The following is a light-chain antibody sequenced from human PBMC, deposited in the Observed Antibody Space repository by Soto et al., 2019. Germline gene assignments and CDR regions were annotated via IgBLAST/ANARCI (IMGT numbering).Light chain of an antibody. CDR1: QSVDNY. CDR2: AAS. CDR3: QQDLRSPLT. Sequence: IQMTQSPSSLSASLGDRSTVTCQASQSVDNYLNWYQQKPGKAPGLLIYAASSLESGVPSRFSGSGSGTEFTLTIRSLQPEDFATYYCQQDLRSPLTFGHGTKVDI. V-gene: IGKV1-39*01. J-gene: IGKJ3*01.